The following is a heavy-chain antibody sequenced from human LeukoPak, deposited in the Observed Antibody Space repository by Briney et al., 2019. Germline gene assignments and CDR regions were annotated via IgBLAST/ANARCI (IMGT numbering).Heavy chain of an antibody. J-gene: IGHJ1*01. Sequence: SETLSLTCTVFGGSISSGSYYWSWIRQPAGKGLEWIGRIYTSGSTNYNPSLKSRVTISVDTSKNQFSLKLSSVTAADTAVYYCARTYSGSPQYFQHWGQGTLVTVSS. V-gene: IGHV4-61*02. D-gene: IGHD1-26*01. CDR1: GGSISSGSYY. CDR2: IYTSGST. CDR3: ARTYSGSPQYFQH.